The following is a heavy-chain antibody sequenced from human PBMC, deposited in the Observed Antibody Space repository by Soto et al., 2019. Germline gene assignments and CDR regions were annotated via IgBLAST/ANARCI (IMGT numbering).Heavy chain of an antibody. CDR1: GFSFSNYA. J-gene: IGHJ4*02. Sequence: HPGGSLRLSCSVSGFSFSNYAMHWVRQAPGKGLEYVSSISSNGGPTYYADSVKGRFTTSRDNSKNTLYLQMSSLRAEDTAVYYCVKDRYVDYWGQGTLVTVSS. CDR2: ISSNGGPT. CDR3: VKDRYVDY. V-gene: IGHV3-64D*06.